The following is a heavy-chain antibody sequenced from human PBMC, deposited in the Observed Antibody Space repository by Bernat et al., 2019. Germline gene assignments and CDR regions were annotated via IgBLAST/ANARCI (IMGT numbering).Heavy chain of an antibody. V-gene: IGHV3-7*01. CDR2: IRQDGSEK. Sequence: EMQLVESGGGLVQPGGSLRLSCTASGFTFGSYWMHWVRQAPGKGLEWVANIRQDGSEKYYVDSVNGRFTISRDNAKNSLYLQMNSLRAEDTAVYYCARALGVGVTRIGDVFDIWGQGTMVTVSS. D-gene: IGHD1-26*01. J-gene: IGHJ3*02. CDR3: ARALGVGVTRIGDVFDI. CDR1: GFTFGSYW.